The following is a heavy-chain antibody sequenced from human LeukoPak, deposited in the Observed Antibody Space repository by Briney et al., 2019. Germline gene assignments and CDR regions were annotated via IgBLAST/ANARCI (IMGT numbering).Heavy chain of an antibody. D-gene: IGHD6-19*01. V-gene: IGHV4-34*01. Sequence: PSETLSLTCAVYGGSFSGYYWSWIRQPPGKGLEWIGEINHSGSTNYNPSLKSRVTLSVDTSKNQFSLRLSSVTAADTAVYYCARDRGSSGWFFDYWGQGTLVTVSS. CDR3: ARDRGSSGWFFDY. CDR2: INHSGST. CDR1: GGSFSGYY. J-gene: IGHJ4*02.